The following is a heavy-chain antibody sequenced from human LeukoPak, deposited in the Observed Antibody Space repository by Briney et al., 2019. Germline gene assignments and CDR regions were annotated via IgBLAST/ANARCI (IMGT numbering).Heavy chain of an antibody. V-gene: IGHV3-9*03. CDR3: ARAGQRAYFDY. CDR2: ISWNTGGI. CDR1: GFTFDNYA. Sequence: GGSLRLSCAASGFTFDNYAMHWVRQAPGKGLEWVSGISWNTGGIGYADSVKGRFTISRDNAKNSLYLQMNSLRAEDMALYYCARAGQRAYFDYWGQGTLVTVSS. J-gene: IGHJ4*02.